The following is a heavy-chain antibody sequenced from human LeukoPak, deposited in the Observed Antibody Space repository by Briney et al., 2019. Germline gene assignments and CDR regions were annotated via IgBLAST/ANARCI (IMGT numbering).Heavy chain of an antibody. CDR2: IYTSGST. CDR1: GGSISSYY. Sequence: SETLSLTCTVSGGSISSYYWSWIRQPAGKGLEWIGRIYTSGSTNYNPSLKSRVTISVDTSKNQFSLKLSSVTAADTAVYYCARDDAAGIVGATPGDYWGQGTLSPSPQ. V-gene: IGHV4-4*07. D-gene: IGHD1-26*01. J-gene: IGHJ4*02. CDR3: ARDDAAGIVGATPGDY.